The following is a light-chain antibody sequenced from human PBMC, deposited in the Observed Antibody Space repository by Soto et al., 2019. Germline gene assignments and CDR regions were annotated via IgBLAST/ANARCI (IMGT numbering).Light chain of an antibody. V-gene: IGKV1-5*03. J-gene: IGKJ1*01. CDR1: QSISSW. CDR2: KAS. CDR3: QQYTSYST. Sequence: DLQMTQSPSTLSASVGDRVTITCRASQSISSWLAWYQQKPGKAPKLLIYKASSLQSGVPSRFSGSGSGTEFTLTINSLQPDDFATYYCQQYTSYSTFGQGTKVEIK.